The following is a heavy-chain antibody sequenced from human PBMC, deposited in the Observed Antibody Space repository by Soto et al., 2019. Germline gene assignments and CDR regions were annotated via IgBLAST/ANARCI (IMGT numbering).Heavy chain of an antibody. CDR2: ISAYNGNT. CDR1: GYTFTSYG. D-gene: IGHD1-26*01. Sequence: QVQLVQSGAEVKKPGASVKVSCKASGYTFTSYGISWVRQAPGQGLEWMGWISAYNGNTNYAQKLQGRVTMTTDTATSTDYMELRSLRSDDTAGYYCARASGSSYWFAPWGQGTLVTVSS. V-gene: IGHV1-18*01. CDR3: ARASGSSYWFAP. J-gene: IGHJ5*02.